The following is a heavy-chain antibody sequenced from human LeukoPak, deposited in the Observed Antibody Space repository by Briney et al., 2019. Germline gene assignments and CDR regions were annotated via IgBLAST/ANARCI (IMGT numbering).Heavy chain of an antibody. J-gene: IGHJ5*02. V-gene: IGHV1-2*02. Sequence: ASVKVSCKASGYTFVGYYIHWVRQAPGLGLEWMGWISPNSGDTNYAQKFQGRVTMTRDTSISTAYVELRSLRSDDTAVYYCAREPAATHNWFDPWGQGTLVTVSS. CDR3: AREPAATHNWFDP. CDR2: ISPNSGDT. D-gene: IGHD2-2*01. CDR1: GYTFVGYY.